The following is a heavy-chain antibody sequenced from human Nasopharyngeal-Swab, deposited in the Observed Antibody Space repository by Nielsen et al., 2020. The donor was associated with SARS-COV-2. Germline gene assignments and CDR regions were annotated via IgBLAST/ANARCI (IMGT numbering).Heavy chain of an antibody. Sequence: SLKISCAASGFTFDDYAMHWVRQAPGKGLEWVSGLTWNSGIIGYADSVKGRFTISRDNAENSLYLQMNSLRSEDTALYYCARGTADYSNPSFDYWGQGTLVTVPS. CDR2: LTWNSGII. D-gene: IGHD4-11*01. V-gene: IGHV3-9*01. J-gene: IGHJ4*02. CDR1: GFTFDDYA. CDR3: ARGTADYSNPSFDY.